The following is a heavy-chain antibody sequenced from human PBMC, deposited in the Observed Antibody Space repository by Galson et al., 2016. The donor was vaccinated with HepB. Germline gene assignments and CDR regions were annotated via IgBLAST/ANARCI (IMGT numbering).Heavy chain of an antibody. Sequence: SVKVSCKASGYTFTSYGISWVRQAPGQGLEWMGWISTYNGNTNYAQKVQGRVTMTTDTSTYTAYMELRSLRSDDTAVYYCARDRGYSTPFDYWGQGTLVTVSS. CDR3: ARDRGYSTPFDY. V-gene: IGHV1-18*01. CDR2: ISTYNGNT. D-gene: IGHD4-11*01. J-gene: IGHJ4*02. CDR1: GYTFTSYG.